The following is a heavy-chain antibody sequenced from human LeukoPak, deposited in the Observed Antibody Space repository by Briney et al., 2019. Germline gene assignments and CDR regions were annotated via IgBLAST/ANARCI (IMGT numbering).Heavy chain of an antibody. V-gene: IGHV4-59*01. J-gene: IGHJ5*02. D-gene: IGHD2-15*01. Sequence: PSETLSLTCTVSGGSISSYYWSWIRQPPGKGLEWIGYIYYSRSTKYNPSLKSRVTISVDTSKNQFSLKLSSVTAADTAVYYCAKSAFRFDPWGQGTLVTVSS. CDR1: GGSISSYY. CDR3: AKSAFRFDP. CDR2: IYYSRST.